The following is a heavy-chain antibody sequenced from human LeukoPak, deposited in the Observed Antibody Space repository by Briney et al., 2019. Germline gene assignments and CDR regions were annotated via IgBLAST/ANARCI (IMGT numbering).Heavy chain of an antibody. V-gene: IGHV1-2*02. D-gene: IGHD3-16*01. CDR2: INPDSGFT. J-gene: IGHJ4*02. Sequence: ASVKVPCKASGYKFTDDYMRWVRQAPGQGLEFMGWINPDSGFTNYAQKFKGRVTMTRDTSISTAYLEVRSLTSDDTAVYYCAPTAEAYTSWWKVWGQGTLVTVSS. CDR1: GYKFTDDY. CDR3: APTAEAYTSWWKV.